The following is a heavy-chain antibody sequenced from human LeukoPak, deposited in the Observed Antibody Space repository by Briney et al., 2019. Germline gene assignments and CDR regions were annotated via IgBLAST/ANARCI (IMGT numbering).Heavy chain of an antibody. Sequence: ASVKVSCKASGYTFTSYAMNWVRQAPGQGLEWMGWINPNSGGTNYAQKFQGWVTMTRDTSISTAYMELSRLRSDDTAVYYCATLFLVGGSGFDIWGQGTMVTVSS. J-gene: IGHJ3*02. CDR3: ATLFLVGGSGFDI. CDR2: INPNSGGT. D-gene: IGHD1-26*01. V-gene: IGHV1-2*04. CDR1: GYTFTSYA.